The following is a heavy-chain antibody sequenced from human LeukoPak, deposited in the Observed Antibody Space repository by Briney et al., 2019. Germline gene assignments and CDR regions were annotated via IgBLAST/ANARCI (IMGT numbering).Heavy chain of an antibody. V-gene: IGHV1-18*01. J-gene: IGHJ3*02. Sequence: ASVKVSCKASGYTFTSYGISWVRQAPGQGLEWMGWISAYNGNTNYAQKLQGRVTMTTDTSTSTAYMELRSLRSDDTAVYYCARDRDGYSSDAFDIWGQGTMVTVSS. D-gene: IGHD5-24*01. CDR3: ARDRDGYSSDAFDI. CDR1: GYTFTSYG. CDR2: ISAYNGNT.